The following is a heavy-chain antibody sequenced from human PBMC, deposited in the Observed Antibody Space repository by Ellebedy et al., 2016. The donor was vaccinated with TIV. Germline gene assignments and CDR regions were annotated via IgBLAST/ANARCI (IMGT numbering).Heavy chain of an antibody. CDR2: IYSGGNT. D-gene: IGHD6-13*01. CDR3: ARIGIGAARVGYDY. Sequence: PGGSLRLSCVASGFTVTSNYMTWVRQAPGKGLEWVSIIYSGGNTYYTDSVKGRFTISRHNSKNTLYLQRNSLRAEDTAVYYCARIGIGAARVGYDYWGQGTLVSVSS. J-gene: IGHJ4*02. V-gene: IGHV3-53*01. CDR1: GFTVTSNY.